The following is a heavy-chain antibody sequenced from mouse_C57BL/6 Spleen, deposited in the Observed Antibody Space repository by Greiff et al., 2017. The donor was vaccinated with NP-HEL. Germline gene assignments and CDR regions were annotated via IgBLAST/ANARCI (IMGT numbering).Heavy chain of an antibody. CDR2: IYWDDDK. J-gene: IGHJ2*01. Sequence: QVTLKESGPGILQSSQTLSLTCSFSGFSLSTSGMGVSWIRQPSGKGLEWLAHIYWDDDKSYNPSLKSRLTISKDTSRNQVFLKITSVDTADTATYYFARSRDSNYEVYFDYWGQGTTLTVSS. CDR3: ARSRDSNYEVYFDY. D-gene: IGHD2-5*01. V-gene: IGHV8-12*01. CDR1: GFSLSTSGMG.